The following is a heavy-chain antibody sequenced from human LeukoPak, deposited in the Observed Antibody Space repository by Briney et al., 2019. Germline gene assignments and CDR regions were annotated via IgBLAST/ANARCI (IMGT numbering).Heavy chain of an antibody. CDR2: MNPNSGNT. V-gene: IGHV1-8*01. CDR3: ARPDSSWGFYYYYGMDV. J-gene: IGHJ6*02. D-gene: IGHD6-13*01. CDR1: GYTFTSYD. Sequence: GASVKVSCKASGYTFTSYDINWVRQATGQGLEWMGWMNPNSGNTGYAQKFQGGVTMTRNTSISTAYMELSSLRSEDTAVYYCARPDSSWGFYYYYGMDVWGQGTTVTVSS.